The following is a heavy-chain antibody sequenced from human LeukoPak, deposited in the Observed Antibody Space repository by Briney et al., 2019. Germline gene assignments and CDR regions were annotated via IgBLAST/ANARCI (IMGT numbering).Heavy chain of an antibody. V-gene: IGHV3-23*01. CDR1: GFTFSSYA. Sequence: GGSLRLSCTASGFTFSSYAMSWVRQAPGKGLEWVSAISVSGGNTYYADSVKGRFTISRDNSKNTLSLQMNSLRAEDTALYYCAKVYFANSGPSFFDHWGQGTLVAVSS. D-gene: IGHD5-12*01. J-gene: IGHJ4*02. CDR3: AKVYFANSGPSFFDH. CDR2: ISVSGGNT.